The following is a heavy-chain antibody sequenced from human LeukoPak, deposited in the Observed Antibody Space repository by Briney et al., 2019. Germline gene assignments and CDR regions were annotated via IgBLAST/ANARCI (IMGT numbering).Heavy chain of an antibody. CDR3: ARPGGSFWGGGSYAFDI. D-gene: IGHD3-3*01. J-gene: IGHJ3*02. Sequence: SQTLSLTCSVSGGSISSGDYYWSWIRQHPGKGLEWIGYIYHSASTYYNPSLKSRVTISVDTSKNQFSLKLTSVTAADTAVYYCARPGGSFWGGGSYAFDIWGQGTMVTVSS. CDR2: IYHSAST. CDR1: GGSISSGDYY. V-gene: IGHV4-31*03.